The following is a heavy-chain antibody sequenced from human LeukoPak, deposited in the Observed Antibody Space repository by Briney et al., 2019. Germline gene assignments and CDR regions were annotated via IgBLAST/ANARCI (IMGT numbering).Heavy chain of an antibody. CDR3: ARAMAAPYFYYGMDV. J-gene: IGHJ6*04. D-gene: IGHD5-24*01. Sequence: SETLSLTCTVSGGSISTYYWSWIRQPPGKGLEWIGYIYYSGSTNYNPSLKSRVTISVDTSKDQFSLKLSSVTAADTAVYYCARAMAAPYFYYGMDVWGKGTTVTVSS. V-gene: IGHV4-59*12. CDR1: GGSISTYY. CDR2: IYYSGST.